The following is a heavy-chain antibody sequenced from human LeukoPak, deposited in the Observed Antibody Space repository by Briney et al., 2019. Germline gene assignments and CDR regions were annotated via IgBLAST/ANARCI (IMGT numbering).Heavy chain of an antibody. CDR2: IYSGGST. CDR1: GFTFSNYG. V-gene: IGHV3-NL1*01. J-gene: IGHJ4*02. CDR3: AKRPVIDPKSITGTKWTLDS. D-gene: IGHD1-7*01. Sequence: GGSLRLSCSASGFTFSNYGIHWVRQAPGKGLEWVALIYSGGSTHYADSVKGRFTISRDNSKNTLYLQMNSLRVEDTAVYYCAKRPVIDPKSITGTKWTLDSWGQGTLVTVSS.